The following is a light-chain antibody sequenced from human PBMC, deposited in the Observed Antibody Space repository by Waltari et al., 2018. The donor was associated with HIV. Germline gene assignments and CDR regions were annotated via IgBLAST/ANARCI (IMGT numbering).Light chain of an antibody. J-gene: IGKJ2*01. CDR3: QQANSFPS. CDR2: AAS. CDR1: QGISSW. Sequence: DLQMTQSPSSVSASVGDRVPITCRASQGISSWLGWYQQKPGKAPKLLIYAASSLQSGVPSRFSGSGSGTDFTLTISSLQPEDFATYYCQQANSFPSFGQGTNLEIK. V-gene: IGKV1-12*02.